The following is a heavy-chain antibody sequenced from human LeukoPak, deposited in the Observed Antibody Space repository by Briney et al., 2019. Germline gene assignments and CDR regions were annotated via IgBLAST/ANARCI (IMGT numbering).Heavy chain of an antibody. Sequence: ASVKVSCKASGYTFTSYYMHWVRQAPGQGLEWMGIINPSGGSTSYAQKFQGRVTMTRDMSTSTVYMELRSLRSDDTAVYYCARVESMIAAAAADYWGQGTLVTVSS. CDR1: GYTFTSYY. CDR2: INPSGGST. CDR3: ARVESMIAAAAADY. D-gene: IGHD6-13*01. J-gene: IGHJ4*02. V-gene: IGHV1-46*01.